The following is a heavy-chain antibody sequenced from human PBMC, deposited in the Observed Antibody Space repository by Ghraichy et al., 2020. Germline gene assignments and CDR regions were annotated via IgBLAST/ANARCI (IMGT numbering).Heavy chain of an antibody. V-gene: IGHV3-64D*09. CDR1: GFTFSSYA. D-gene: IGHD6-13*01. CDR3: VGRIAAAGIHY. J-gene: IGHJ4*02. Sequence: ETLSLTCSASGFTFSSYAMHWVRQAPGKGLEYVSAISNNGGSTYYADSVKGRFTISRDNSKNTLYLQMSSLRAKDTAVYYCVGRIAAAGIHYWGQGTLVTVSS. CDR2: ISNNGGST.